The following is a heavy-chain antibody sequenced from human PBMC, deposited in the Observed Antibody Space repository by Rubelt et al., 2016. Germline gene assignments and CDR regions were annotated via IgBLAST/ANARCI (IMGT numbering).Heavy chain of an antibody. CDR2: IWYAVSKT. D-gene: IGHD6-19*01. J-gene: IGHJ4*02. CDR3: AKGEHEWLVRGIDY. V-gene: IGHV3-33*06. Sequence: QVQLVESGGGVVPPGHSLILYCVTSGVTFRNHGMHWVRQAPGKGLEWVSIIWYAVSKTHYADSVRGRFTISSDNTKKTQYLQMNSLRAEDTAIDHCAKGEHEWLVRGIDYWGQGTLVTVSS. CDR1: GVTFRNHG.